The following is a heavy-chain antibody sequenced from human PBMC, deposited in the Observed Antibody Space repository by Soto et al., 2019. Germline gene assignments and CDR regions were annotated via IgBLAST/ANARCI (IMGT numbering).Heavy chain of an antibody. CDR2: ISSSSYI. V-gene: IGHV3-21*01. Sequence: GGSLRLSCAASGFTFSSYSMNWVRQAPGKGLEWVSSISSSSYIYYADSVKGRFTISRDNAKNSLYLQMNSLRAEDTAVYYCARDPTDYDFWSGYYTSYYYGMDVWGQGTTVTVSS. D-gene: IGHD3-3*01. CDR1: GFTFSSYS. J-gene: IGHJ6*02. CDR3: ARDPTDYDFWSGYYTSYYYGMDV.